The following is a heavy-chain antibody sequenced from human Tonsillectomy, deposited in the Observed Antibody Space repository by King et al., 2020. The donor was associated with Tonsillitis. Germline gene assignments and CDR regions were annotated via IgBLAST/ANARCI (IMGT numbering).Heavy chain of an antibody. D-gene: IGHD1-26*01. J-gene: IGHJ4*02. CDR2: IYHSGST. CDR1: GYSISSGYY. CDR3: ARGVGGSYYFDY. Sequence: QLQESGPGLVKPSETLSLTCAVSGYSISSGYYWGWIRQPPGKGLEWIGSIYHSGSTYYNPSLKSRVTISVDTSKNQFSLKLSSVTAADTAVYYCARGVGGSYYFDYWGQGTLVTVSS. V-gene: IGHV4-38-2*01.